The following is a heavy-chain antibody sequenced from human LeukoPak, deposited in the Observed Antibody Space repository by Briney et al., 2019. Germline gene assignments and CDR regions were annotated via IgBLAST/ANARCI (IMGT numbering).Heavy chain of an antibody. J-gene: IGHJ4*02. Sequence: SQTLSLTCTVSGGSISSGSYYWRWIRQPAGRGLEWIGRIYTSGSTNYNPSLKSRVTISVDTSKNQFSLKLSSVTAADTAVYYCARGERTGYYTGDYFDYWGQGTLVTVSS. CDR1: GGSISSGSYY. D-gene: IGHD3/OR15-3a*01. V-gene: IGHV4-61*02. CDR2: IYTSGST. CDR3: ARGERTGYYTGDYFDY.